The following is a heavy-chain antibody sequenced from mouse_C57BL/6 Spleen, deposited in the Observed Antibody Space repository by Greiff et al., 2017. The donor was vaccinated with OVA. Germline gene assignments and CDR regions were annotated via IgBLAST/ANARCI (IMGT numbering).Heavy chain of an antibody. CDR3: ARKDYSNYYYFDY. Sequence: LQESGAELARPGASVKLSCKASGYTFTSYGISWVKQRTGQGLEWIGEIYPRSGNTYYNEKFKGKATLTADKSSSTAYMELRSLTSEDSAVYFCARKDYSNYYYFDYWGQGTTLTVSS. J-gene: IGHJ2*01. V-gene: IGHV1-81*01. CDR1: GYTFTSYG. D-gene: IGHD2-5*01. CDR2: IYPRSGNT.